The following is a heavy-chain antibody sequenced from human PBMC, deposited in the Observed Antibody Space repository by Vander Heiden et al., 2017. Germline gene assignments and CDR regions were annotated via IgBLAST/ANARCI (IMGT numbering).Heavy chain of an antibody. CDR3: GRDPNGDYVGAFDF. CDR1: GFTFSNYA. V-gene: IGHV3-23*01. D-gene: IGHD4-17*01. Sequence: EVQMLESGGGLLQPGGSLRLSCAASGFTFSNYAMTWVRQAPGKRLEWFSSITGNGRVTYYADSVKDRFTISRDNYRNMLFLQMNSLTAEDTAVFYCGRDPNGDYVGAFDFWGRGTLVTVSS. CDR2: ITGNGRVT. J-gene: IGHJ3*01.